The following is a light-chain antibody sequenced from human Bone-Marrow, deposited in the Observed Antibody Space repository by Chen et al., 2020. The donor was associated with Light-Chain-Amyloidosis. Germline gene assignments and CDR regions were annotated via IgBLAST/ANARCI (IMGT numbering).Light chain of an antibody. Sequence: EVVLTQSPATLSLSPGERATLSCRASQTIITHLVWYQQNPGQVPRLLIYDASTRATGIPARFSGSGSVTDFTLSISSLEAEDFAVYYCQHRGGWPPLSFGGGTKIEIK. CDR3: QHRGGWPPLS. V-gene: IGKV3-11*01. J-gene: IGKJ4*01. CDR2: DAS. CDR1: QTIITH.